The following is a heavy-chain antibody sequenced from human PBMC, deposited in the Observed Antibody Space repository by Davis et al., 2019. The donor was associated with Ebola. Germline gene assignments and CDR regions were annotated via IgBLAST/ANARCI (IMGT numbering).Heavy chain of an antibody. CDR1: GFTFSSYG. V-gene: IGHV3-30*03. D-gene: IGHD5-18*01. J-gene: IGHJ4*02. Sequence: PSETLSLTCAASGFTFSSYGMHWVRQAPGKGLEWVAVISYDGSNKYYADSVKGRFTISRDNSKNTLYLQMNSLRAEDTAVYYCAREYSYGSSYFDYWGQGTLVTVSS. CDR2: ISYDGSNK. CDR3: AREYSYGSSYFDY.